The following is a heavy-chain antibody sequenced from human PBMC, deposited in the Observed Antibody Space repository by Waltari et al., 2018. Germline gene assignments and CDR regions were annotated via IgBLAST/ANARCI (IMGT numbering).Heavy chain of an antibody. CDR3: AHRPAAAGTPYYYYYYMDV. J-gene: IGHJ6*03. V-gene: IGHV2-5*01. CDR2: IYWNDDK. Sequence: QESGPGLVKPSETLSLTCTFSGFSLSTSGVGVGWIRQPPGKALEWLALIYWNDDKRYSPSLKSRLTITKDTSKNQVVLTMTNMDPVDTATYYCAHRPAAAGTPYYYYYYMDVWGKGTTVTVSS. D-gene: IGHD6-13*01. CDR1: GFSLSTSGVG.